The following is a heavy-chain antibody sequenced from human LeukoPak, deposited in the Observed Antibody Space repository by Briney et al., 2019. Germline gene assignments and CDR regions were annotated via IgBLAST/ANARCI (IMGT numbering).Heavy chain of an antibody. J-gene: IGHJ6*02. CDR2: IKQDGSEK. CDR1: GFTFSSYW. V-gene: IGHV3-7*03. Sequence: TGGSLRLSCAASGFTFSSYWMSWVRQAPGKGLEWVANIKQDGSEKYYVDSVKGRFTISRDNAKNSLYLQMNSLRAEDTAVYYCARRGVLWFGELFYYGMDVWGQGTTVTVSS. CDR3: ARRGVLWFGELFYYGMDV. D-gene: IGHD3-10*01.